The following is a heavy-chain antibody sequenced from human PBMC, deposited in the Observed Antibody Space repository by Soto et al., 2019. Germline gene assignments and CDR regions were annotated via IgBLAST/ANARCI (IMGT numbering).Heavy chain of an antibody. J-gene: IGHJ5*02. CDR3: ARENVVVPAALGILNWFDP. D-gene: IGHD2-2*01. Sequence: QLQLVESGGGVVQPGRSLRLSCAASGFTFSSYAMHWVRQAPGKGLEWVAVISYDGSNKYYADSVKGRFTISRDNSKNTLYLQMNSLRAEDTAVYYCARENVVVPAALGILNWFDPWGQGTLVTVSS. CDR1: GFTFSSYA. V-gene: IGHV3-30-3*01. CDR2: ISYDGSNK.